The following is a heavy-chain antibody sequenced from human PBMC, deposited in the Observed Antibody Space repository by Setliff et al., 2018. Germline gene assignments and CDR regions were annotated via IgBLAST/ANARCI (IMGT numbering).Heavy chain of an antibody. D-gene: IGHD1-26*01. CDR1: GGTFSSYA. CDR2: IIPIFGTA. V-gene: IGHV1-69*13. CDR3: AIPSSGNFYFDY. Sequence: WASVKVSCKASGGTFSSYAITWVRQAPGQGLEWMGGIIPIFGTAKYAQKFQGRVTITADQSTRTAYMELSSLRSEDTAVYYCAIPSSGNFYFDYWGQGTLVTVSS. J-gene: IGHJ4*02.